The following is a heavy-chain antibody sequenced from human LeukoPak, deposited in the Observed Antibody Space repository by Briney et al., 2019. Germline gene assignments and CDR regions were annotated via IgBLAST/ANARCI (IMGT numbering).Heavy chain of an antibody. Sequence: SETLSLTCTVSGGSISSYYWSWIRQPPGKGLEWIGYIYYSGSTNYNPSLKSRVTISVDTSKNQFSLKLSSVTAADTAVYYCARENYDFWSGYSDSNWFDPWGQGTLVTVSS. CDR3: ARENYDFWSGYSDSNWFDP. D-gene: IGHD3-3*01. CDR2: IYYSGST. V-gene: IGHV4-59*01. J-gene: IGHJ5*02. CDR1: GGSISSYY.